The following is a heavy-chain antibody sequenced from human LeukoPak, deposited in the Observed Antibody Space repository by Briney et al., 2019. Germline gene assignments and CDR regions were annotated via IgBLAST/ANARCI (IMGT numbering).Heavy chain of an antibody. V-gene: IGHV4-38-2*01. Sequence: SETLSLTXAVSGYSISSGYYWGWIRQPPGKGLEWIGSIYHSGSTYYNPSLKSRVTISVDTSKNQFSLKLSSVTAADTAVYYCARNIPHCSSTSCYTLLDYWGQGTLVTVSS. CDR1: GYSISSGYY. D-gene: IGHD2-2*02. CDR3: ARNIPHCSSTSCYTLLDY. CDR2: IYHSGST. J-gene: IGHJ4*02.